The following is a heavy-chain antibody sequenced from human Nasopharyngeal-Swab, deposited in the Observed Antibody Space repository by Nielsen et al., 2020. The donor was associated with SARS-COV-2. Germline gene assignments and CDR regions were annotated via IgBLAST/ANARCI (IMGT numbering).Heavy chain of an antibody. CDR3: PTPGKRCSGDSCDMWVCYY. J-gene: IGHJ4*02. CDR2: ISVSGGST. Sequence: GESLKISCAASGFTFSSYAMSWVRQAQGKGLEWVSAISVSGGSTYYADYVKGRFTLSRDNSKNKLYLHMSSLRAEDTAIYYCPTPGKRCSGDSCDMWVCYYWCQGTQVTVSS. CDR1: GFTFSSYA. V-gene: IGHV3-23*01. D-gene: IGHD2-15*01.